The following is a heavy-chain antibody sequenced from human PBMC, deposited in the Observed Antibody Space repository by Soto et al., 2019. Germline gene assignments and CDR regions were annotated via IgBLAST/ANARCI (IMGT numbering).Heavy chain of an antibody. CDR2: IYRTGST. Sequence: PSETLSLTCAVSGGSFTSNNWWTWVRQPPGQGLEWIGEIYRTGSTNYNPSLKSRVTVSLDKSENQFSLKVTSLTAADTAVYYCASRDPGTSVDYWGQGTLVTVSS. D-gene: IGHD1-7*01. CDR1: GGSFTSNNW. CDR3: ASRDPGTSVDY. J-gene: IGHJ4*02. V-gene: IGHV4-4*02.